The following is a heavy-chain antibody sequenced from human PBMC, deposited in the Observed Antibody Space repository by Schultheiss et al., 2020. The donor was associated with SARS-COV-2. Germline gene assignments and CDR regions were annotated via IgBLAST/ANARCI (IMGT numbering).Heavy chain of an antibody. J-gene: IGHJ6*03. D-gene: IGHD7-27*01. CDR3: ARGAELGGYYYYYMDV. Sequence: GGSLRLSCAASGFTFSSYAMHWVRQAPGKGLEYVSAISSNGGSTYYANSVKGRFTISRDNAKNTLYLQMNSLRVEDTAVYYCARGAELGGYYYYYMDVWGKGTTVTVSS. CDR1: GFTFSSYA. CDR2: ISSNGGST. V-gene: IGHV3-64*01.